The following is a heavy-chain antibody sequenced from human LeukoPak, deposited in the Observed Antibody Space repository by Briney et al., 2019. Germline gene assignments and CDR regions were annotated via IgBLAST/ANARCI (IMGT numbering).Heavy chain of an antibody. D-gene: IGHD3-10*01. Sequence: PSETLSLTCAVYGGAFSGYYWSWIRQPPGKGLDWIGESNHSGSTNYNPSRKTRVTISVDTSKNQFSLKMSSVTAADTVVHSCARDPVVGTSRGAIHRFDPWGPGNLVTVSS. CDR2: SNHSGST. CDR1: GGAFSGYY. CDR3: ARDPVVGTSRGAIHRFDP. V-gene: IGHV4-34*01. J-gene: IGHJ5*02.